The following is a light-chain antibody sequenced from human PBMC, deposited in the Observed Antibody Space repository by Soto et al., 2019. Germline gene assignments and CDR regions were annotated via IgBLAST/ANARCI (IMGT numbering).Light chain of an antibody. Sequence: QSALTQPRSVSGSPGQSVTISCTGTSSNVGDYNYVSWYQQHPGKAPKLIIYEVTNRPSGVSNRFSGSKSGNTASLIISGLQAEDEADYYCSSYTVSSKGVFGTGTKLTVL. CDR2: EVT. J-gene: IGLJ1*01. V-gene: IGLV2-14*01. CDR3: SSYTVSSKGV. CDR1: SSNVGDYNY.